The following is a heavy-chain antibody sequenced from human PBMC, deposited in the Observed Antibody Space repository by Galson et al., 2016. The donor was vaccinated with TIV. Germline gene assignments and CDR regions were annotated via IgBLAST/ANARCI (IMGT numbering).Heavy chain of an antibody. D-gene: IGHD3-16*01. CDR1: GYTFTSYY. Sequence: SVKVSCKASGYTFTSYYMHWVRQAPGQGLEWMGIINPSGGSTTYAQKFQGRVTMTRDMSTTTVHMELSSLRSEDTAVYYCARDGDRFGNYFDFWGQGTLVTVSS. V-gene: IGHV1-46*01. J-gene: IGHJ4*02. CDR2: INPSGGST. CDR3: ARDGDRFGNYFDF.